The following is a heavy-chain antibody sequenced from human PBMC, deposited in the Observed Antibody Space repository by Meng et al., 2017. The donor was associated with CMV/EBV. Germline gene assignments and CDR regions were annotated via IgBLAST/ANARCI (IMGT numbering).Heavy chain of an antibody. D-gene: IGHD5-18*01. J-gene: IGHJ6*02. CDR2: IRYDGSNK. Sequence: GESLKISCAASGFTFSSYGMHWVRQAPGKGLEWVAFIRYDGSNKYYADSVKGRFTTSRDNSKNTLYPQMNSLRAEDTAVYYCAKEAAMVTGDYYYYYYGMDVWGQGTTVTVSS. V-gene: IGHV3-30*02. CDR1: GFTFSSYG. CDR3: AKEAAMVTGDYYYYYYGMDV.